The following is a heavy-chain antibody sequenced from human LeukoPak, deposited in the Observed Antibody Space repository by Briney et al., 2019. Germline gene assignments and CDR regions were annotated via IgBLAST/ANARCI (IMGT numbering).Heavy chain of an antibody. D-gene: IGHD2-2*01. CDR3: AREELGYCSSTSCYDVVNWFDP. J-gene: IGHJ5*02. CDR1: GSTFSSYW. Sequence: GASLRLSCAASGSTFSSYWMHWVRQAPGKGLVWVSRILSDESSTTYADSVKGRFTISRDNAKNTLYLQMNSLRAEDTAVCYCAREELGYCSSTSCYDVVNWFDPWGQGTLVTVSS. V-gene: IGHV3-74*01. CDR2: ILSDESST.